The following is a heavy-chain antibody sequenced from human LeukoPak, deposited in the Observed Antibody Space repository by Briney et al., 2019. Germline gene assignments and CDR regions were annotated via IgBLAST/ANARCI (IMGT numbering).Heavy chain of an antibody. CDR1: GFTFSNYY. Sequence: GGSLRLSCAASGFTFSNYYMRWIRQAPGKGLEWVANINEDGSNKWHLGSVKGRFTVSRDNAKNSLYLQMNSLRAEDTAVYYCARDSSGYQWGQGTLVTVSS. J-gene: IGHJ4*02. CDR3: ARDSSGYQ. D-gene: IGHD3-22*01. V-gene: IGHV3-7*01. CDR2: INEDGSNK.